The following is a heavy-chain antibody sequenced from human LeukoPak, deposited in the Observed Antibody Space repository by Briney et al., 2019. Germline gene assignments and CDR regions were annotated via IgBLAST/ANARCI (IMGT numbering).Heavy chain of an antibody. CDR1: GFTFSSYS. V-gene: IGHV3-21*01. D-gene: IGHD6-6*01. CDR2: ISSSSSYI. CDR3: ARDQKYSSSFDY. J-gene: IGHJ4*02. Sequence: GGSLRLSCAASGFTFSSYSMNWVRQAPGKGLEWVSSISSSSSYIYYADSVKGRFTISGDNAKNSLYLQMNSLRAEDTAVYYCARDQKYSSSFDYWGQGTLVTVSS.